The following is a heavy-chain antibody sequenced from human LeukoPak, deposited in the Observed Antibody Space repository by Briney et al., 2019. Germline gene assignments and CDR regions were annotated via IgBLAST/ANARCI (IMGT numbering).Heavy chain of an antibody. CDR1: GYSISSGYY. CDR2: IYHSGST. J-gene: IGHJ4*02. Sequence: SETLSLTCTVSGYSISSGYYWGWIRQPPGKGLEWIGSIYHSGSTYYNPSLKSRVTISVDTSKNQFSLKLSSVTAADTAVYYCARVGDIVVVPAAMNFDYWGQGTLVTVSS. D-gene: IGHD2-2*01. CDR3: ARVGDIVVVPAAMNFDY. V-gene: IGHV4-38-2*02.